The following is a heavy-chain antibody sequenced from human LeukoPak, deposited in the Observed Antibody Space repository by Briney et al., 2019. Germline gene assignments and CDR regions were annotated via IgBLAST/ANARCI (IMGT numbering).Heavy chain of an antibody. CDR1: GFPFSDSW. CDR2: INGDGSST. J-gene: IGHJ3*01. D-gene: IGHD2-21*01. CDR3: AAIKVIRTFGAFDV. V-gene: IGHV3-74*01. Sequence: PGGSLKLSCAASGFPFSDSWMHWVRQTPGKALVWVARINGDGSSTHYADFVEGRFTISRDNAKNTLYLQMNSLSAEDTAVYYCAAIKVIRTFGAFDVWGQGTMVTVSS.